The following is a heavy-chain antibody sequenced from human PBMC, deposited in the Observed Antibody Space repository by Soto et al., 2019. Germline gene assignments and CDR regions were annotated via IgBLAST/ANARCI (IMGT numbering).Heavy chain of an antibody. J-gene: IGHJ6*02. Sequence: PSETLSLTCTVSGGSVSSGSYYWSWIRQPPGKGLEWIGYIYYSGSTNYNPSLKSRVTISVDTSKNQFSLKLSSVTAADTAVYYCARLGLDYYYYGMDVWGQGTTVTSP. CDR3: ARLGLDYYYYGMDV. V-gene: IGHV4-61*01. CDR2: IYYSGST. CDR1: GGSVSSGSYY.